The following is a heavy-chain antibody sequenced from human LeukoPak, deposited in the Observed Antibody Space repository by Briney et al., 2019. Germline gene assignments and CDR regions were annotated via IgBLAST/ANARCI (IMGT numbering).Heavy chain of an antibody. V-gene: IGHV4-59*01. J-gene: IGHJ4*02. Sequence: SETLSLTCTVSGGSISSYYWSWIRQPPGKGLEWIGYIYYSGSTNYNPSLKSRVTISVDTSKNQFSLMLSSVTAADTAVYYCARVQQQWLGAYPDYWGQGTLVTVSS. CDR2: IYYSGST. D-gene: IGHD6-19*01. CDR3: ARVQQQWLGAYPDY. CDR1: GGSISSYY.